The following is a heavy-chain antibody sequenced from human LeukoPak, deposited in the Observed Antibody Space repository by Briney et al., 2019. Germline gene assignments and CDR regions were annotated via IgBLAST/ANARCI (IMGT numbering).Heavy chain of an antibody. J-gene: IGHJ4*02. Sequence: PGGSLRLSCTASGFTFGDYAMSWVRQAPGKGLEWVGFIRSKAYGGTTEYAASVKGRFTISRDDSKSIAYLQMNSLKTEDTAVYYCTRANTMIVVDYWGQGTLVTVSS. D-gene: IGHD3-22*01. CDR2: IRSKAYGGTT. V-gene: IGHV3-49*04. CDR1: GFTFGDYA. CDR3: TRANTMIVVDY.